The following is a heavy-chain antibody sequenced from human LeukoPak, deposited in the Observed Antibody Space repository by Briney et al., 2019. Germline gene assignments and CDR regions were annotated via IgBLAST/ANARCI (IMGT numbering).Heavy chain of an antibody. D-gene: IGHD4-11*01. V-gene: IGHV4-4*07. Sequence: PSETLSLTCTVSGGSISSYYWSWIRQPAGKGLEWIGRIYTSGSTNYNPSLKSRVTMSVDTSKNQFSLKLSSVTAADTAVYYCARVVLTTVELRFDYWGQGSLVTVSS. J-gene: IGHJ4*02. CDR3: ARVVLTTVELRFDY. CDR1: GGSISSYY. CDR2: IYTSGST.